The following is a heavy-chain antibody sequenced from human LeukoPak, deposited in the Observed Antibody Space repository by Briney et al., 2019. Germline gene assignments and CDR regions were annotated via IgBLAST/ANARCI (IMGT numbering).Heavy chain of an antibody. V-gene: IGHV4-38-2*01. CDR2: IYHSGST. Sequence: PSETLSLTCAVSGYSISSGYYWGWIRQPPGKGLEWIGSIYHSGSTYYNPSLKSRVTISVDTSKNQFSLKLSSGTAADTAVYYCASCDSSGYYYFFWGQGTLVTVSS. CDR3: ASCDSSGYYYFF. D-gene: IGHD3-22*01. CDR1: GYSISSGYY. J-gene: IGHJ4*02.